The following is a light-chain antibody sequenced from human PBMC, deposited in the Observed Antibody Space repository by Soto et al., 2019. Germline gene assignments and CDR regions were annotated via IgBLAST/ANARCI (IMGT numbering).Light chain of an antibody. CDR1: QTISSW. Sequence: IQMTQTPCTLSASVVDGFTSTCLASQTISSWLAWYQQKPGKAPKLLIYKASTLKSGVPSRFSGSGSGTEFTLTIGSLQPDDFATYYCQHYNSYSEAFGQGTKVDIK. J-gene: IGKJ1*01. CDR2: KAS. V-gene: IGKV1-5*03. CDR3: QHYNSYSEA.